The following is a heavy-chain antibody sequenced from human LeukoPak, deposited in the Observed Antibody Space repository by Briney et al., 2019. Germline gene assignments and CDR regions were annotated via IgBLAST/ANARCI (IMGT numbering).Heavy chain of an antibody. V-gene: IGHV4-34*01. CDR2: INDRGHT. D-gene: IGHD4-23*01. Sequence: TSETLSLTCAVHGGSFSGYDWSWIRQAPGKGLEWIGEINDRGHTTYNPSPESRLTISVDTSNKQFSLQLNSVPAADTAVYYCARNPTTVVTTPYYFDFWGQGTLVTVSS. CDR3: ARNPTTVVTTPYYFDF. CDR1: GGSFSGYD. J-gene: IGHJ4*02.